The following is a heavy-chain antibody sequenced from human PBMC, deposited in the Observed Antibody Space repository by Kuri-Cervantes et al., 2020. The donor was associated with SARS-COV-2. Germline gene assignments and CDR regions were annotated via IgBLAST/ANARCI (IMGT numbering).Heavy chain of an antibody. J-gene: IGHJ6*03. CDR1: GFTVSSNY. CDR3: ARASAGSSWGYYYYMDV. CDR2: IYSGGST. V-gene: IGHV3-66*01. Sequence: GESLKISCAASGFTVSSNYMSWVRQAPGKGLEWVSVIYSGGSTYYADSVKGRFTISRDNAGNSLFLQMNSLRSEDTAVYYCARASAGSSWGYYYYMDVWGKGTTVTVSS. D-gene: IGHD1-26*01.